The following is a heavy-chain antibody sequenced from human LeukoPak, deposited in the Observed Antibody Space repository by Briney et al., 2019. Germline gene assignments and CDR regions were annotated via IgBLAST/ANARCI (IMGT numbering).Heavy chain of an antibody. J-gene: IGHJ2*01. V-gene: IGHV1-69*05. CDR3: ARDLGVGYFDL. CDR2: IIPVFGTA. D-gene: IGHD3-3*01. Sequence: SVKVSCKASGGTFSSYAISWVRQAPGQGLEWMGGIIPVFGTANYAQRFQGRVTITTDESTSTAYMELSSLRSEDTAVYYCARDLGVGYFDLWGRGTLVTVSS. CDR1: GGTFSSYA.